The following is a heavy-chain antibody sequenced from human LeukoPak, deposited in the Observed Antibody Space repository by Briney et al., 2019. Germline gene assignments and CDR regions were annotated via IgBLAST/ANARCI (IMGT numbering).Heavy chain of an antibody. CDR2: IYTSGST. CDR1: GGSISSGGYS. J-gene: IGHJ6*02. V-gene: IGHV4-61*02. D-gene: IGHD6-6*01. Sequence: PSQTLSLTCAVSGGSISSGGYSWSWIRQPAGKGLEWTGRIYTSGSTNYNPSLKSRVTMSVDTSKNQFSLKLSSVTAADTAVYYCARDGAARPHYGMDVWGQGTTVTVSS. CDR3: ARDGAARPHYGMDV.